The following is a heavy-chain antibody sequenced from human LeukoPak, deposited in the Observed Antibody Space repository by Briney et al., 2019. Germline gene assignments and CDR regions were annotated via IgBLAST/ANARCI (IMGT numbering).Heavy chain of an antibody. CDR1: GFTVSSNY. CDR3: ARSRYFDWPYYYYGMDV. Sequence: QPGGSLRLSCAASGFTVSSNYMSWVRQAPGKGLEWVSVIYSGGSTYYADSVKGRFTITRDNSKNTLYLQMNSLRAEDTAVYYCARSRYFDWPYYYYGMDVWGQGTTVTVSS. D-gene: IGHD3-9*01. CDR2: IYSGGST. J-gene: IGHJ6*02. V-gene: IGHV3-53*01.